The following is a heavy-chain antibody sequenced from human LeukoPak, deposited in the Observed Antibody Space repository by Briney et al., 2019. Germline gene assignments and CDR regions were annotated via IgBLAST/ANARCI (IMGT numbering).Heavy chain of an antibody. D-gene: IGHD5-12*01. Sequence: GESLQISCQGPGFRFTSYWIGWARPMPGKGLEWMGIIYPGDSDTRYSPSFQGQVTISADKSISTAYLPWSSLKASDTAMYYCARTSVGYSGYDWSVYWGQGTLVTVSS. CDR2: IYPGDSDT. CDR1: GFRFTSYW. CDR3: ARTSVGYSGYDWSVY. V-gene: IGHV5-51*01. J-gene: IGHJ4*02.